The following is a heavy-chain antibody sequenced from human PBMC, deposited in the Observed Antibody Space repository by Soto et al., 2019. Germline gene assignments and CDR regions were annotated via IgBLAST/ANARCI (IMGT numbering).Heavy chain of an antibody. Sequence: EVQLLESGGGLVQPGGSLRLSCAASGFTFSSYAMSWVRQAPGKGLEEVSGISGSDGSIHYSDAVKGRFSISRDKSKSPLYLQMNSLRAEDTAVYYCAKSRVYFDSSGYPTRHFDHWGQGTLVTVSS. V-gene: IGHV3-23*01. CDR3: AKSRVYFDSSGYPTRHFDH. D-gene: IGHD3-22*01. CDR1: GFTFSSYA. CDR2: ISGSDGSI. J-gene: IGHJ4*02.